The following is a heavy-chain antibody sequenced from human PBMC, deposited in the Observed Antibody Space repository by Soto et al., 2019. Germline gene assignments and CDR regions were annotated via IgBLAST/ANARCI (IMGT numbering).Heavy chain of an antibody. CDR1: GYTFTGYY. V-gene: IGHV1-2*04. Sequence: VKVSCKASGYTFTGYYMHWVRQAPGQGLEWMGWINPNSGGTNYAQKFQGWVTMTRDTSISTAYMELSRLRSDDTAVYYCARGPRGIAARRDLDYWGQGTLVTVSS. J-gene: IGHJ4*02. CDR2: INPNSGGT. CDR3: ARGPRGIAARRDLDY. D-gene: IGHD6-6*01.